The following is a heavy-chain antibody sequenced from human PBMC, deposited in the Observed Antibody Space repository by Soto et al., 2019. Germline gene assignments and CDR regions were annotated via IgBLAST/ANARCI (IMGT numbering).Heavy chain of an antibody. J-gene: IGHJ6*02. Sequence: GGSLRLSCAASGFTFSTYAMSWVRQAPGKGLEWVSSISASGGSTYYADSVKGRFTISRDNSKNTLYLQVNSLRAEDTAVYYCAKDTPTGSVITPWDYYGMDVWGQGTTVTVSS. D-gene: IGHD1-20*01. CDR2: ISASGGST. CDR3: AKDTPTGSVITPWDYYGMDV. V-gene: IGHV3-23*01. CDR1: GFTFSTYA.